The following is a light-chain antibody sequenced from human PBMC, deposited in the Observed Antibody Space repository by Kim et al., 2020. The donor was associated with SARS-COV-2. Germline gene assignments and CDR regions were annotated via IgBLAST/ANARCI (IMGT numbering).Light chain of an antibody. CDR3: QVWDSSTV. CDR2: RDS. J-gene: IGLJ3*02. CDR1: NIGSKN. Sequence: VSVALRQTARITCEGNNIGSKNVPWYQQKPGQAPVLVIYRDSNRPSGIPERFSGSNSGNTATLTISRAQAGDEADYYCQVWDSSTVFGGGTQLTVL. V-gene: IGLV3-9*01.